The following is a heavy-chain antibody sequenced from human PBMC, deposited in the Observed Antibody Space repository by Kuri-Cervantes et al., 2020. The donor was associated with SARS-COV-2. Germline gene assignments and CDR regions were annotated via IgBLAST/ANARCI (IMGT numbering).Heavy chain of an antibody. CDR1: GGSFSDYY. D-gene: IGHD3-22*01. CDR2: INHSGNT. V-gene: IGHV4-34*01. CDR3: ARGADYYDSSGYYPIDY. J-gene: IGHJ4*02. Sequence: SQTPALTCAVDGGSFSDYYWSWVRQPPGKGLEWIGEINHSGNTNYDPSLKSRVTISIDTSKNQFSLKLSSVTAADTAVYYCARGADYYDSSGYYPIDYWGQGTLVTVSS.